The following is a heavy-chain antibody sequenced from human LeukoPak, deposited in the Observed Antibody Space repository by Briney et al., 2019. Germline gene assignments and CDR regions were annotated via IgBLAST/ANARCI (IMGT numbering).Heavy chain of an antibody. CDR2: ISGSGGST. V-gene: IGHV3-23*01. J-gene: IGHJ6*02. D-gene: IGHD1-26*01. CDR1: GFTFSSYA. Sequence: PGGSLRLSCAASGFTFSSYAMSWVRQAPGQGLEWVSAISGSGGSTYYADSVKGRFTISRDNSKNTLYLQMNSLRAEDTAVYYCARERAATSGMDVWGQGTTVTVSS. CDR3: ARERAATSGMDV.